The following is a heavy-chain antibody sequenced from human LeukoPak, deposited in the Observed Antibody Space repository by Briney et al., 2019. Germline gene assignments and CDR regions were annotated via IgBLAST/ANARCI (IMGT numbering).Heavy chain of an antibody. CDR3: ASKVIDVGYYYYGMDV. Sequence: GSSAKVSCKASGGTFSSYAISWVRQAPGQGLEWMGGIIPIFGTANYAQKFQGRVTITTDESTSTAYMELSSLRSEDTAVYYCASKVIDVGYYYYGMDVWGQGTTVTVSS. CDR2: IIPIFGTA. D-gene: IGHD3-22*01. V-gene: IGHV1-69*05. J-gene: IGHJ6*02. CDR1: GGTFSSYA.